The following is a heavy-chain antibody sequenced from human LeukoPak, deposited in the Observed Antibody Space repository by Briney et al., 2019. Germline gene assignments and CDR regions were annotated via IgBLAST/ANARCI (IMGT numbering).Heavy chain of an antibody. Sequence: PAGSLRLTCAASGFTFSSYAMHWVRQAPGKGLEWVAVISYDGRNKYYADSVKGRFTISRDNSKNTLYPQMNSLRAEDTAVYYCAREARGGNSGPYFDYWGQGTLVTVSS. D-gene: IGHD2-15*01. J-gene: IGHJ4*02. CDR1: GFTFSSYA. CDR2: ISYDGRNK. CDR3: AREARGGNSGPYFDY. V-gene: IGHV3-30*04.